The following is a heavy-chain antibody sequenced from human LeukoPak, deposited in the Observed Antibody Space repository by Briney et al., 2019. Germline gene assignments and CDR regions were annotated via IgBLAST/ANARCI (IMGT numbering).Heavy chain of an antibody. CDR2: IYYSGST. V-gene: IGHV4-59*01. Sequence: SETLSLTCTVSGGSISSYYWSWIRQPPGKGLEWIGYIYYSGSTNYNPSLKSRVTISVDTSKNQFSLKLSSVTGADTAVYYCARGGAAAGSFDYWGQGTLVTVSA. CDR1: GGSISSYY. J-gene: IGHJ4*02. D-gene: IGHD6-13*01. CDR3: ARGGAAAGSFDY.